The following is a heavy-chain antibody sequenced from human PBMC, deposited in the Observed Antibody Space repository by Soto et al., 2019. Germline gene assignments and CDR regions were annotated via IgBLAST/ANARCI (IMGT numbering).Heavy chain of an antibody. CDR2: IYYSGST. Sequence: SETLSLTCTVSGASISSYYWSWIRQSPGKGLECIGYIYYSGSTNYNPSLKSRVTISIDTSKNQFSLKLSSVTAADTAVYYCARRGNPFDSWGQGTLVTVSS. CDR1: GASISSYY. D-gene: IGHD4-4*01. J-gene: IGHJ4*02. CDR3: ARRGNPFDS. V-gene: IGHV4-59*08.